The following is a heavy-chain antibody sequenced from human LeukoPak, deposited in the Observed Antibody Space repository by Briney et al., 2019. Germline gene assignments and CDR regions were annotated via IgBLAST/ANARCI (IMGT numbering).Heavy chain of an antibody. CDR2: ISWDGAST. D-gene: IGHD1-26*01. CDR1: GFTFSSYS. V-gene: IGHV3-43*01. Sequence: GGSLRLSCAASGFTFSSYSMNWVRQAPGKGLEWVSLISWDGASTYYADSVKGRFTISRDNTENFLYLQMNSLRTEDTALYYCVKDIGVWELVLGADYWGQGTLVTVSS. CDR3: VKDIGVWELVLGADY. J-gene: IGHJ4*02.